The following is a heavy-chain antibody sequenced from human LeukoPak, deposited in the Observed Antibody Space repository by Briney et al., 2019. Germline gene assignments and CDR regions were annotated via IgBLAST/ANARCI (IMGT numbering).Heavy chain of an antibody. CDR3: ARDQGGSIAADDGDAFDI. CDR1: GGSISSYY. J-gene: IGHJ3*02. D-gene: IGHD6-13*01. CDR2: IYYSGST. V-gene: IGHV4-59*01. Sequence: NPSETLSLTCTVSGGSISSYYWSWIRQPPGKGLEWIGYIYYSGSTNYNPSLKSRVTISVDTSKNQFSLKLSSVTAADTAVYYCARDQGGSIAADDGDAFDIWGQGTMVTVSS.